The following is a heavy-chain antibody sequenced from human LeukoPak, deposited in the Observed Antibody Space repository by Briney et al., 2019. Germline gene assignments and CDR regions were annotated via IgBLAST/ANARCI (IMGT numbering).Heavy chain of an antibody. CDR1: GFSFSNYD. Sequence: GGSLRLSCAASGFSFSNYDMSWVRQARGKGLEWVSAIAGGGGTTYYADSVKGRFTISRDNSKTTLYLQMNSLRADDTAVYYCATARPDCYETGCSYWGQGTLVTVSS. CDR3: ATARPDCYETGCSY. V-gene: IGHV3-23*01. J-gene: IGHJ4*02. CDR2: IAGGGGTT. D-gene: IGHD2-21*01.